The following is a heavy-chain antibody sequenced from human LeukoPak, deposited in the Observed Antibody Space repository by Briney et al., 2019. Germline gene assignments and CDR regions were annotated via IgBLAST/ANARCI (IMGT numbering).Heavy chain of an antibody. D-gene: IGHD3-10*01. CDR2: INPNSGGT. V-gene: IGHV1-2*02. CDR3: ATVGFRDNFDY. J-gene: IGHJ4*02. CDR1: GYTLSGYY. Sequence: ASVKVSCKASGYTLSGYYIHWVRQAPGQGLGWVGWINPNSGGTNYAQKFQGRVTMTRATSISTAYMELSRLRSDDTAVYYCATVGFRDNFDYWGQGTLVTVSS.